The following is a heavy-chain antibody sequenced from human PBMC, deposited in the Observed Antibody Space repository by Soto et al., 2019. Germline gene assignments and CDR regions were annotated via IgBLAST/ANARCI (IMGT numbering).Heavy chain of an antibody. CDR1: GFTFSSYG. Sequence: GGSLRLSCAASGFTFSSYGMHWVRQAPGKGLEWVAVIWYDGSNKYYADSVKGRFTISRDNSKNTLYLQMNSLRAEDTAVYYCARGAIGGVIVNDAFDIWGQGTMVTVSS. V-gene: IGHV3-33*01. J-gene: IGHJ3*02. CDR2: IWYDGSNK. CDR3: ARGAIGGVIVNDAFDI. D-gene: IGHD3-16*02.